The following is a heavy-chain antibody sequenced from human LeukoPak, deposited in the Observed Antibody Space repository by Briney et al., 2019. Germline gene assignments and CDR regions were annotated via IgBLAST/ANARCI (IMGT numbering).Heavy chain of an antibody. D-gene: IGHD6-13*01. CDR2: INTDGSST. Sequence: GGSLRLSCAASGFTFSSYWMHWVRQAPGKGLVWVSRINTDGSSTSYADSVKGRFTISRDNARNTLYLQMNSLRAEDTAVYYCARVSSSSWWALDYWGQGTLVTVSS. V-gene: IGHV3-74*01. CDR3: ARVSSSSWWALDY. J-gene: IGHJ4*02. CDR1: GFTFSSYW.